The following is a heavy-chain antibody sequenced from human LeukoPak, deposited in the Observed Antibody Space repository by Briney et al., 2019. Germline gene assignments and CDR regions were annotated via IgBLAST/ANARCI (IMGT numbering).Heavy chain of an antibody. CDR1: GFTVSSNY. CDR2: IYSSGST. D-gene: IGHD5-18*01. V-gene: IGHV3-66*01. J-gene: IGHJ4*02. CDR3: ARGIEGGYSYGSGY. Sequence: GGSLRLSCAASGFTVSSNYMSWVRQAPGKGLEWVSVIYSSGSTYYADSVKGRFTISRDNSKNTLYLQMNSLRAEDTAVYYCARGIEGGYSYGSGYWGQGTLVTVSS.